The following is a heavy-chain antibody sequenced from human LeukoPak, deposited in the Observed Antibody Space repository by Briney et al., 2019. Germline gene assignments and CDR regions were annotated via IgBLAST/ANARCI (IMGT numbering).Heavy chain of an antibody. V-gene: IGHV1-2*02. CDR3: ARDYRKGYCSGGSCYTPVAFDI. CDR2: INPNSGGT. D-gene: IGHD2-15*01. J-gene: IGHJ3*02. Sequence: ASVKVPCKASGYTFTGYYMHWVRQAPGQGLEWMGWINPNSGGTNYAQKFQGRVTMTRDTSISTAYMELSRLRSDDTAVYYCARDYRKGYCSGGSCYTPVAFDIWGQGTMVTVSS. CDR1: GYTFTGYY.